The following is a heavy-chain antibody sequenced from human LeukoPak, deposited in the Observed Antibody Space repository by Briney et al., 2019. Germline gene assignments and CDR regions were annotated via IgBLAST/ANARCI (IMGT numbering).Heavy chain of an antibody. V-gene: IGHV3-74*01. Sequence: GGSLRLSCAASGFTFSRYWMHWVPQAPGKGLVWVSRVNGDGSSTTYAVSVKGRFTISRDNAKNTLYLQMNSLRAEDTAVYYCARDQLGDGDYLFDSWGQGILVTVSS. CDR3: ARDQLGDGDYLFDS. D-gene: IGHD4-17*01. CDR2: VNGDGSST. J-gene: IGHJ4*02. CDR1: GFTFSRYW.